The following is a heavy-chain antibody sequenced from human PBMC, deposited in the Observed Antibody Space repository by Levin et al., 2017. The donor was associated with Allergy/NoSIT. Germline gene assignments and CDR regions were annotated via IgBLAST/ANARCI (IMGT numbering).Heavy chain of an antibody. CDR1: GGSIGGYY. J-gene: IGHJ4*02. CDR3: ARGGRSYGPDY. V-gene: IGHV4-4*07. CDR2: IHNSGST. Sequence: SETLSLTCTVSGGSIGGYYWSWIRQPAGKGLEWIGRIHNSGSTNNNPSLKSRVAMSVDTSKNQLSLKLSSVTAADTAVYYCARGGRSYGPDYWGPGTLVTVSS. D-gene: IGHD5-18*01.